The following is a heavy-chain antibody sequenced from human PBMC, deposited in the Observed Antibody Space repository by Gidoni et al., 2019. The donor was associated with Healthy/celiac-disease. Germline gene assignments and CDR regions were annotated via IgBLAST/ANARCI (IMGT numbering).Heavy chain of an antibody. CDR2: INHSGTT. CDR1: GGSFSGYY. CDR3: ARGIRIAARPRWFDP. V-gene: IGHV4-34*01. J-gene: IGHJ5*02. D-gene: IGHD6-6*01. Sequence: QVQLQQWRAGLLKPSETLSLTCAVYGGSFSGYYWSWIRQPPVKGLEWIGEINHSGTTNYNPSLKSRVTISVDTSKNQFSLKLSSVTAADTAVYYCARGIRIAARPRWFDPWGQGTLVTVSS.